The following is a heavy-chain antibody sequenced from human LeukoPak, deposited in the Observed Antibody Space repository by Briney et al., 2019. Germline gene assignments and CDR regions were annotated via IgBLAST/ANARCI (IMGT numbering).Heavy chain of an antibody. D-gene: IGHD6-6*01. CDR1: GGSFSGYY. V-gene: IGHV4-34*01. CDR3: ARGRLERLVLGRHNWFDP. J-gene: IGHJ5*02. Sequence: PSETLSLTCAVYGGSFSGYYWSWIRQPPGKGLEWIGEINHSGSTNYNPSLKSRVTISVDTSKNQFSLKLSSVTAADTAVYYCARGRLERLVLGRHNWFDPWGQGTLVTVSS. CDR2: INHSGST.